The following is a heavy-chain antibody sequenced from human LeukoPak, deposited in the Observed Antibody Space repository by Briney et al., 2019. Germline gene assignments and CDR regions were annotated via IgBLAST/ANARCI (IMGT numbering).Heavy chain of an antibody. CDR2: IYYSGST. CDR3: ARDRHWTNDWVFDY. V-gene: IGHV4-59*01. Sequence: SETLSLTCTVSGESISGFYWTWIRQPPGKGLEWIGYIYYSGSTNYNPSLKSRVTISVDTSKNQFSLKLSSVTAADTAVYYCARDRHWTNDWVFDYWGQGTLVTVSS. D-gene: IGHD1/OR15-1a*01. CDR1: GESISGFY. J-gene: IGHJ4*02.